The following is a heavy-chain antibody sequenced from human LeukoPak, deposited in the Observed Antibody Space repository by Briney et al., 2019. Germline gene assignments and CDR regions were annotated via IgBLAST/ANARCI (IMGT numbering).Heavy chain of an antibody. Sequence: GGSLRLSCAASGFTFGTYWMTWVRQAPGKGLEWVANIKQDGSDKYYVDSVKGRFTISRDNAKNSLYLQINSLRAEDTAVYYCARARRGYSYGSFDYWGQGTLVTVSS. D-gene: IGHD5-18*01. CDR3: ARARRGYSYGSFDY. V-gene: IGHV3-7*03. J-gene: IGHJ4*02. CDR2: IKQDGSDK. CDR1: GFTFGTYW.